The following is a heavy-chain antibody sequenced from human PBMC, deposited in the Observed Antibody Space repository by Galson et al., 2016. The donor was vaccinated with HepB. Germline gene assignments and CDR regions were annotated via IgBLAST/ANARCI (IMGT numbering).Heavy chain of an antibody. Sequence: SLRLSCAASGFTFSTYGMHWVRQAPGKGLEWVSSISSSSSYIYYADSVKGRFTISRDNAKNSLYRQMNSLRAEDTAVYYCARGDIVGAIFDYWGQGTLVTVSS. CDR2: ISSSSSYI. J-gene: IGHJ4*02. CDR3: ARGDIVGAIFDY. V-gene: IGHV3-21*01. D-gene: IGHD1-26*01. CDR1: GFTFSTYG.